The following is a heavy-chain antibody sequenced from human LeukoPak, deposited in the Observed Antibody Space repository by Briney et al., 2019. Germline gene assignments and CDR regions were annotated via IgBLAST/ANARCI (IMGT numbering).Heavy chain of an antibody. CDR1: GFTFSNYE. D-gene: IGHD4-17*01. V-gene: IGHV3-48*03. Sequence: GGSLRLSCAASGFTFSNYEMNWVRQAPGKGLEWLSYISGGGSSIYYADSVKGRFTISRDNAKNSLYLQMNSLRAEDTAVYYCARDDRTTVTTSDYWGQGTLVTVSS. J-gene: IGHJ4*02. CDR2: ISGGGSSI. CDR3: ARDDRTTVTTSDY.